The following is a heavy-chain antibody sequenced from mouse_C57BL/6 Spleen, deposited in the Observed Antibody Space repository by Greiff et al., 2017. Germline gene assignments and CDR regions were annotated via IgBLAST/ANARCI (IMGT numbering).Heavy chain of an antibody. CDR3: ARWLLRHWYFDV. Sequence: VKLVESGPELVKPGASVKISCKASGYAFSSSWMNWVKQRPGKGLEWIGRIYPGAGDTNYNGKFKGKATLTADKSSSTAYMQLSSLTSEDSAVYFCARWLLRHWYFDVWGTGTTVTVSS. J-gene: IGHJ1*03. CDR2: IYPGAGDT. CDR1: GYAFSSSW. D-gene: IGHD2-3*01. V-gene: IGHV1-82*01.